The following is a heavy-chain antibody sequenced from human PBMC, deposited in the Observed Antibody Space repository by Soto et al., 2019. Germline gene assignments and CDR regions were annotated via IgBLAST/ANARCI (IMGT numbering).Heavy chain of an antibody. V-gene: IGHV1-18*04. D-gene: IGHD3-10*01. Sequence: ASVKVSCKASGYTFTSYGISWVRQAPGQGLEWMGWISAYNGNTNYAQKFQGRVTMTRDTSISTAYMELSRLRSDDTAVYYCARQITMVRGVPQASDAFDIWGQGTMVTVSS. CDR2: ISAYNGNT. J-gene: IGHJ3*02. CDR1: GYTFTSYG. CDR3: ARQITMVRGVPQASDAFDI.